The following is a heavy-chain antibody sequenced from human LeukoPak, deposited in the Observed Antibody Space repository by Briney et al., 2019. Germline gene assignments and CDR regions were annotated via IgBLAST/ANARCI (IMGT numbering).Heavy chain of an antibody. CDR1: GFTFSDYV. D-gene: IGHD2-15*01. CDR2: ISGSGDYT. CDR3: VRGCSDTCYRFDY. J-gene: IGHJ4*02. V-gene: IGHV3-23*01. Sequence: GGSLRLSCAASGFTFSDYVMSWVRQAPGKGLEWVAGISGSGDYTYYADSVKGRFPIFRDNSTNTLYLQMNSLRAEGTAIYYCVRGCSDTCYRFDYWGQGTLVTVSS.